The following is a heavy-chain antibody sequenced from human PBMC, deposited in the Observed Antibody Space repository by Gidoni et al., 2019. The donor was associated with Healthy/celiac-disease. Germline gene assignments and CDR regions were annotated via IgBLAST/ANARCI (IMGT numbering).Heavy chain of an antibody. CDR3: ARDEGLRFLEWLLSY. Sequence: QVQLVESGGGVVQPGRSLRLSCASSGFTFSSYGMHWVRQAPGKGLEWVAVIWYDGSNKYYADSVKGRFTSSRDNSKNTLYLQMNSLRAEDTAVYYCARDEGLRFLEWLLSYWGQGTLVTVSS. J-gene: IGHJ4*02. V-gene: IGHV3-33*01. D-gene: IGHD3-3*01. CDR1: GFTFSSYG. CDR2: IWYDGSNK.